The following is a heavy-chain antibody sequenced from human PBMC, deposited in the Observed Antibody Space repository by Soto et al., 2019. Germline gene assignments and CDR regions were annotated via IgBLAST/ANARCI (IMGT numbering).Heavy chain of an antibody. CDR3: ASEDDYGYRYINYCLDV. V-gene: IGHV3-30-3*01. J-gene: IGHJ6*02. Sequence: GGSLRLSCAPSGFTFNIYALHWVRQAPGKGLEWVAVISFDGTKKYYSDSVKGRFTISRDNLKNTLYLQMNNLRVEDAALYFCASEDDYGYRYINYCLDVWGQGTTVTVSS. CDR2: ISFDGTKK. D-gene: IGHD4-17*01. CDR1: GFTFNIYA.